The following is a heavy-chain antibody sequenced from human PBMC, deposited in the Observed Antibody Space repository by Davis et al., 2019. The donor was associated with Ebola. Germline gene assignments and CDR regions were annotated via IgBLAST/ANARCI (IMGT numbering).Heavy chain of an antibody. V-gene: IGHV1-3*01. D-gene: IGHD2-2*01. CDR2: INAGNGNT. CDR3: ARDSPYCSSTSCYLDY. Sequence: ASVKVSCKASGYTFTSYAMHWVRQAPGQRLEWMGWINAGNGNTKYSQKFQGRVTITADKSTSTAYMELSSLRSEDTAVYYCARDSPYCSSTSCYLDYWGQGTLVTVSS. CDR1: GYTFTSYA. J-gene: IGHJ4*02.